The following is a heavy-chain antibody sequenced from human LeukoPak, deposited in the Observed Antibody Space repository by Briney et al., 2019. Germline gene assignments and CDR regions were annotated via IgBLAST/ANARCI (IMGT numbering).Heavy chain of an antibody. Sequence: GGSPRLSCAASGFTFSSYAMHWVRQAPGKGLEWVAVISYDGSNKYYADSVKGRFTISRDNSKNTLYLQMNSLRAEDTAVYYCARVITGTTWYYYGMDVWGQGTTVTVSS. CDR3: ARVITGTTWYYYGMDV. CDR1: GFTFSSYA. CDR2: ISYDGSNK. V-gene: IGHV3-30-3*01. D-gene: IGHD1-7*01. J-gene: IGHJ6*02.